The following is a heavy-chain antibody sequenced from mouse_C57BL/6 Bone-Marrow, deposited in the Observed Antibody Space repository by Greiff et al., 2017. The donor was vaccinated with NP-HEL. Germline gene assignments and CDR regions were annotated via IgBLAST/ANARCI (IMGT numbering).Heavy chain of an antibody. D-gene: IGHD2-1*01. CDR2: INPNNGGT. V-gene: IGHV1-26*01. Sequence: EVQLQQSGPELVKPGASVKISCKASGYTFTDYYMNWVKQSHGKSLEWIGDINPNNGGTSYNQKFKGKATLTVDKSSSTAYMELRSLTSEDSAVYYCARDGNYPYYFAMDYCCQGTSVTVSS. J-gene: IGHJ4*01. CDR3: ARDGNYPYYFAMDY. CDR1: GYTFTDYY.